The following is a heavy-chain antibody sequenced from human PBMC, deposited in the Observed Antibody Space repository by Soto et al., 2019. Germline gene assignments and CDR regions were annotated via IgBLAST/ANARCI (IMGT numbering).Heavy chain of an antibody. CDR1: GVSISSGDYY. CDR3: AREGYNYNGMDV. D-gene: IGHD3-10*01. Sequence: QVQLQESGPGLVKPSQTLSLTCTVSGVSISSGDYYWSWIRQHPGKGLEWIGYIYYSGSTGYNPSLKSRXXIXLXXSKNQFSLKLSSVTAADTAVYYCAREGYNYNGMDVWGQGTTVTVSS. J-gene: IGHJ6*02. CDR2: IYYSGST. V-gene: IGHV4-30-4*01.